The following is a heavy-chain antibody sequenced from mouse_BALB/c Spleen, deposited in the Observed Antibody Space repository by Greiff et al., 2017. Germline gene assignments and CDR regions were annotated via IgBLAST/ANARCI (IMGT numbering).Heavy chain of an antibody. J-gene: IGHJ4*01. Sequence: EVHLVESGGGLVKPGGSLKLSCAASGFTFSSYTMSWVRQTPEKRLEWVATISSGGGNTYYPDSVKGRFTISRDNAKNNLYLQMSSLRSEDTALYYCAKEGSSSYYYAMDYWGQGTSVTVSS. V-gene: IGHV5-9*03. CDR2: ISSGGGNT. D-gene: IGHD1-1*01. CDR1: GFTFSSYT. CDR3: AKEGSSSYYYAMDY.